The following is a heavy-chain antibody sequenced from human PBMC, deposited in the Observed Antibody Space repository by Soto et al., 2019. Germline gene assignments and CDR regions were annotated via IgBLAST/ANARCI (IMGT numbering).Heavy chain of an antibody. J-gene: IGHJ2*01. CDR1: GYSFTSYW. CDR2: IYPGDSDT. V-gene: IGHV5-51*01. CDR3: ASPSGLQELATSLWFLDF. Sequence: PGESLKISCRGSGYSFTSYWIAWVRQMPGKGLEWMGIIYPGDSDTRYSPSFQGQVTISVDKSITTAYLRWSSLRASGTALYYCASPSGLQELATSLWFLDFGGRGTLVTVSS. D-gene: IGHD1-1*01.